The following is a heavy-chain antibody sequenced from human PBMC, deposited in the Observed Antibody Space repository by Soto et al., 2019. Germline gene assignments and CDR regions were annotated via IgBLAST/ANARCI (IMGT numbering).Heavy chain of an antibody. J-gene: IGHJ4*02. CDR2: TSGSGGTT. Sequence: EVQLLESGGGLVQPGGSLGLSCAASGFTFSSFAMSWVRQAPGKGLEWVSATSGSGGTTYYADSVKGRFTISRDNSKNTLYLHMNSLRAEDAAIYYCSKFFVAKGGSGGWPWSFDSWGQGALVTVSS. CDR1: GFTFSSFA. CDR3: SKFFVAKGGSGGWPWSFDS. D-gene: IGHD6-25*01. V-gene: IGHV3-23*01.